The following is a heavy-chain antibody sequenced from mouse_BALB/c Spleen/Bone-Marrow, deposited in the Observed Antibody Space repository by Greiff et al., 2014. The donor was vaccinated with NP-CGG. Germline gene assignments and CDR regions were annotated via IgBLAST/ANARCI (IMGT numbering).Heavy chain of an antibody. Sequence: EVQLVESGGGLVKSGGSLKLSCAASGFTFSNYGMSWVRQTPEKRLEWVATISGGGSYTFYSDSVKGRFTISRDNAKNNLHLQLSSLMSEDTALYYCARHAYYDQTEVSFVYWGQGTLVTVSA. CDR1: GFTFSNYG. J-gene: IGHJ3*01. D-gene: IGHD2-4*01. CDR2: ISGGGSYT. V-gene: IGHV5-9-2*01. CDR3: ARHAYYDQTEVSFVY.